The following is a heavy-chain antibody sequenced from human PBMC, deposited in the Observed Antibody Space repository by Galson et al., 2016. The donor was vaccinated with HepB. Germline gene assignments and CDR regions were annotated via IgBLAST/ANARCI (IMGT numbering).Heavy chain of an antibody. CDR2: IDPSDSYT. J-gene: IGHJ6*02. Sequence: QSGAEVKKPGESLRISCKGSGYSFTNFWISWVRQMPGKGLEWMGRIDPSDSYTNYSPSFQGHVTISADKSISTAYLQCSSLKASDTAMYYCAGLPRGGFHRKHGRDVWGQGTTVTVSS. CDR1: GYSFTNFW. V-gene: IGHV5-10-1*01. D-gene: IGHD2/OR15-2a*01. CDR3: AGLPRGGFHRKHGRDV.